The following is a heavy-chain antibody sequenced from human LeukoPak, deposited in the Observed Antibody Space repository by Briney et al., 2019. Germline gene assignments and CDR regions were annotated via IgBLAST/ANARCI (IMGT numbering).Heavy chain of an antibody. CDR2: INHSGST. CDR1: GGSFSGYY. V-gene: IGHV4-34*01. CDR3: ARGPLGYSSSTSCRDAFDI. D-gene: IGHD2-2*01. J-gene: IGHJ3*02. Sequence: SETLSLTCAVYGGSFSGYYWSWIRQPPGKGLEWIGEINHSGSTNYNPSLKSRVTISVDTSKNQFSLKLSSVTAADTAVYYCARGPLGYSSSTSCRDAFDIWGQGTMVTVSS.